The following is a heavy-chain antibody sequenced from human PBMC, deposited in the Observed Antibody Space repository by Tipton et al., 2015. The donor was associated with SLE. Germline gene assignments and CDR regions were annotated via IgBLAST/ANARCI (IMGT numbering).Heavy chain of an antibody. J-gene: IGHJ3*02. CDR2: IFNTGTT. V-gene: IGHV4-39*07. Sequence: TLSLTCTVSGDSVSSTNYYWAWIRQPPGKGLEWVGTIFNTGTTYYNSSLKSRVAISADTSKNQFSLTLMSVTAADTAVYYCARDYYGSGFDAFDICDQETMVTVSS. CDR1: GDSVSSTNYY. D-gene: IGHD3-10*01. CDR3: ARDYYGSGFDAFDI.